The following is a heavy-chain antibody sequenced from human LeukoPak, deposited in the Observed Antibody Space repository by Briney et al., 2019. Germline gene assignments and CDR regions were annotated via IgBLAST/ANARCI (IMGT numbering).Heavy chain of an antibody. J-gene: IGHJ4*02. Sequence: GGSLRLSCAASGFTFRNSWMHWVRQGPGKGLVWVSRVNPDGSATTYADFVKGRFTISRDNAKNTLYLQMNSLRAEDTAVYYCARSLIGSDDYWGQGSLVTVSS. CDR2: VNPDGSAT. V-gene: IGHV3-74*01. CDR1: GFTFRNSW. CDR3: ARSLIGSDDY. D-gene: IGHD1-20*01.